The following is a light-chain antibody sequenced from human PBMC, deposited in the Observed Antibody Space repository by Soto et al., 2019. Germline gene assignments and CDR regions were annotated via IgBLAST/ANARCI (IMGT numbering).Light chain of an antibody. J-gene: IGKJ5*01. Sequence: DIQMTQSPSTLSGSVGDRVTITCRSSQTISSYLAWYQQKPGKAPKLLIYAASTLQSGVPSRFSGSGSGTDFTLTISSLQPEDFATYCCQQLNSYPITFGQGTRLEIK. CDR3: QQLNSYPIT. CDR2: AAS. CDR1: QTISSY. V-gene: IGKV1-9*01.